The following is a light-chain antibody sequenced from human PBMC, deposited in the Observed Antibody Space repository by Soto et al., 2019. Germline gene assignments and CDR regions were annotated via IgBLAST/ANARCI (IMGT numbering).Light chain of an antibody. CDR3: HQYGSSAMYT. CDR2: GAF. J-gene: IGKJ2*01. CDR1: RSISSSY. Sequence: ESVLTQSPGTLSLSPGERATLSCRASRSISSSYLAWYQQKPGQAPRLLIYGAFSRATGVPDRFSGSGSGTDFTLTLSRLEPEDFAVYYCHQYGSSAMYTFGQGTKLEIK. V-gene: IGKV3-20*01.